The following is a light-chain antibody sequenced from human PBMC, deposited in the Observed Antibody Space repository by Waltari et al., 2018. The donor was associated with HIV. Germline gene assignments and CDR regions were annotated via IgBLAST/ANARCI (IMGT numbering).Light chain of an antibody. Sequence: DILLTQSPATLSVSPGERATLSCRASQSVSDNLAWYQHKPGQPPRLLIYSGSVRATDIPARFSGSGSGTEFTLTIDSIQSEDFAVFYCQQYHDWPRTFGQGTKVEI. CDR3: QQYHDWPRT. CDR2: SGS. J-gene: IGKJ1*01. V-gene: IGKV3D-15*01. CDR1: QSVSDN.